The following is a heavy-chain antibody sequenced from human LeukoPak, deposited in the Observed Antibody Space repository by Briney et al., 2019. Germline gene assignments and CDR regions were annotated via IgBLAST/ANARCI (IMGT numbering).Heavy chain of an antibody. CDR3: ATQRNDYGDYFDY. D-gene: IGHD4-17*01. Sequence: SVKVSCKASGGTFSSYAISWVRQAPGQGLEWMGGIIPIFGTANYAQKFQGRVTTTADESTSTAYMELSSLRSEDTAVYYCATQRNDYGDYFDYWGQGTLVTVSS. J-gene: IGHJ4*02. CDR2: IIPIFGTA. CDR1: GGTFSSYA. V-gene: IGHV1-69*13.